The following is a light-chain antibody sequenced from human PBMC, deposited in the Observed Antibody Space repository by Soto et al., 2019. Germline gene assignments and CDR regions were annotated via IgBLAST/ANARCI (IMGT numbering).Light chain of an antibody. CDR1: NIGSKS. J-gene: IGLJ2*01. Sequence: SYELTQPPSVSVAPGGTATITCGENNIGSKSVHWYQQKPGRAPVLVIYYDSDRPSGIPERFSGSNSENTATLTLSRVEAGDEADYYCQVWDSSSSHVVFGGGTKLTVL. CDR2: YDS. V-gene: IGLV3-21*04. CDR3: QVWDSSSSHVV.